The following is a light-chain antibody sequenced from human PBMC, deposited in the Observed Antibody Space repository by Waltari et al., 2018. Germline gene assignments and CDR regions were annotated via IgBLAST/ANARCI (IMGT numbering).Light chain of an antibody. CDR3: QQRINWPLT. J-gene: IGKJ4*01. Sequence: EIVLTQSPATLSLSPGERAPLSCRASQSFRSFLAWYQQKPGQAPRLLIHDASNRATGIPVRFSGSGSGTDFTLTISSLEPEDFAVYYCQQRINWPLTFGGGTKVEIK. CDR2: DAS. CDR1: QSFRSF. V-gene: IGKV3-11*01.